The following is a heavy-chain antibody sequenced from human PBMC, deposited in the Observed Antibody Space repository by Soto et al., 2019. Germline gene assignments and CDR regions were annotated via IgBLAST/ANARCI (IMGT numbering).Heavy chain of an antibody. CDR1: GYTFTSYG. V-gene: IGHV1-18*01. CDR2: SSANSGDT. J-gene: IGHJ4*02. CDR3: AREYCDSTRCFAPDY. Sequence: QFQLVQSGAEVKKPGASVKVSCKASGYTFTSYGISWVRQAPGQGLERMGWSSANSGDTKSAQKVQGRATLTTDTSTSTAYMELRGLRSDDTAVYYCAREYCDSTRCFAPDYWGQGTLVTVSS. D-gene: IGHD2-2*01.